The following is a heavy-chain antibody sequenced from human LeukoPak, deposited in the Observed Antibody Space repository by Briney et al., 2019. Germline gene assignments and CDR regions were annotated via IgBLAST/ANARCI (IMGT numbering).Heavy chain of an antibody. CDR1: GYIXTSYD. CDR2: ISTYNDNT. Sequence: ASVKVSCKATGYIXTSYDISWVRQAPGQGLEWMGWISTYNDNTNYAQKLQGRVTMTTDTSTSTAYMELRSLKSDDTAVYYCARVVPIFGVVIIMGGWFDPWGQGTLVTVSA. V-gene: IGHV1-18*01. J-gene: IGHJ5*02. CDR3: ARVVPIFGVVIIMGGWFDP. D-gene: IGHD3-3*01.